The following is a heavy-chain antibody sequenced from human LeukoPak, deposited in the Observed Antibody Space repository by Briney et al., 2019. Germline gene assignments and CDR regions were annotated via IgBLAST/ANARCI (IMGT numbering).Heavy chain of an antibody. V-gene: IGHV4-61*01. Sequence: SETLSLTCAVSGDSVSSSNCYWSWLRQPPGKGLEWIGYIYYGGTTNYNPSLQRRVTISVDTSTSQFCLKLSSVTAAGTAVYYCARLTRRSGNYFDGWGQGTLVTVSS. J-gene: IGHJ4*02. CDR3: ARLTRRSGNYFDG. CDR2: IYYGGTT. D-gene: IGHD1-1*01. CDR1: GDSVSSSNCY.